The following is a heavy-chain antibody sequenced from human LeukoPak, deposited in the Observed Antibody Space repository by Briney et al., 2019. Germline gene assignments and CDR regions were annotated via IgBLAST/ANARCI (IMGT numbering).Heavy chain of an antibody. V-gene: IGHV1-2*02. D-gene: IGHD4-23*01. J-gene: IGHJ4*02. CDR3: ARDQRCGGKFGY. CDR2: INPNSGGT. Sequence: ASVKVSCKASVYTFTGYYMHWVRQAPGQGLEWMGWINPNSGGTNYAQKFQGRVTMTRDTPISTAYMELSRLRSDDTAVYYCARDQRCGGKFGYWGQGTLVTVSA. CDR1: VYTFTGYY.